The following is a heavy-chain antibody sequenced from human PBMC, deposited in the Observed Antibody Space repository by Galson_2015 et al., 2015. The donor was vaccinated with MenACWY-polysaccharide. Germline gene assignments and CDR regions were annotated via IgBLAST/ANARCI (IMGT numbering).Heavy chain of an antibody. J-gene: IGHJ4*02. Sequence: SLRLSCAASGFTFSDYYMHWIRQAPGKGLEWVSYISSGGTIYYADSVKGRFTISRDNAKNSLYLQMNSLRDDDTAVYYCARVLKGLVGATPDYWGQGTLVTVSS. CDR1: GFTFSDYY. CDR2: ISSGGTI. V-gene: IGHV3-69-1*01. D-gene: IGHD1-26*01. CDR3: ARVLKGLVGATPDY.